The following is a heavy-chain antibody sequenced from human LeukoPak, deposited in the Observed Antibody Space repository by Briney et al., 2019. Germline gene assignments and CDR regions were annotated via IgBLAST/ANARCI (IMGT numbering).Heavy chain of an antibody. CDR1: GFIFSSYE. V-gene: IGHV3-48*03. J-gene: IGHJ4*02. D-gene: IGHD2-2*01. CDR3: ARTFWGGPVVAAYDY. CDR2: ISSSGTTI. Sequence: GGSLRLSCAASGFIFSSYEMNWVRQAPGKGLEWVSYISSSGTTIYYADSVKGRFTSSRDNTKNSLYLQMNSLRAEDTAVYYCARTFWGGPVVAAYDYWGQGTLVTVSS.